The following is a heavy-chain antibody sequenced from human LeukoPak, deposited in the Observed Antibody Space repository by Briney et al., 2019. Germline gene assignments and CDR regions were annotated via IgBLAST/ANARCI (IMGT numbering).Heavy chain of an antibody. J-gene: IGHJ1*01. CDR2: MSSSSSYI. D-gene: IGHD3-22*01. V-gene: IGHV3-21*01. Sequence: PGGSLRLSCAASGFTFSSYSMNWVRQAPGKGLEWVSSMSSSSSYIYYADSMKGRFTISRDNAKDSLYLQMNSLRAEDTAVYYCASEPDYYDSSGVAVGFQHWGQGTLVTVSS. CDR3: ASEPDYYDSSGVAVGFQH. CDR1: GFTFSSYS.